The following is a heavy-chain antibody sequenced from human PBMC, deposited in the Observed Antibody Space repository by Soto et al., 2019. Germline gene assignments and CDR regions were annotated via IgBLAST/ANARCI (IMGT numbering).Heavy chain of an antibody. CDR3: ARYFSGPLDY. CDR1: GFTFSNYG. Sequence: GGSLRLSCVASGFTFSNYGMHWVRQAPGKGLEWVAVIWSDGSNRYYADSVKGRVTISRDNSKNTLYLQMDSLRAEDTAVYYCARYFSGPLDYWGQGTLVTVSS. V-gene: IGHV3-33*01. CDR2: IWSDGSNR. D-gene: IGHD2-15*01. J-gene: IGHJ4*02.